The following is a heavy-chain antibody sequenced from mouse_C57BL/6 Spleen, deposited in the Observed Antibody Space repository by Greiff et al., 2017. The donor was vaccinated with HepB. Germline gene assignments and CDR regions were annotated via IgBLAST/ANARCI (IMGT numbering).Heavy chain of an antibody. CDR1: GYTFTSYW. CDR3: ARRHDYDSNFDY. Sequence: QVQLQQPGAELVMPGASVKLSCKASGYTFTSYWMHWVKQRPGQGLEWIGEIDPSDSYTNYNQKFKGKSTLTVDKSSSTAYMQLSSLTSEDSAVYYCARRHDYDSNFDYWGQGTTLTVSS. J-gene: IGHJ2*01. CDR2: IDPSDSYT. D-gene: IGHD2-4*01. V-gene: IGHV1-69*01.